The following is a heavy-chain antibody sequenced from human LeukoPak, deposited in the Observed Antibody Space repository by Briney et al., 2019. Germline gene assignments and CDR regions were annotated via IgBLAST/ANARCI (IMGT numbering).Heavy chain of an antibody. V-gene: IGHV1-69*13. CDR3: ARWVEYSSGWDNYFDY. Sequence: SVKVSCKASGGTFSSYAISWVRPAPGQGLEWVGGIIPIFGTANYAQKFQGRVTLTADESTSTDYMELSTLRSEDTAVYYCARWVEYSSGWDNYFDYWGQGTLVTVSS. J-gene: IGHJ4*02. CDR2: IIPIFGTA. CDR1: GGTFSSYA. D-gene: IGHD6-19*01.